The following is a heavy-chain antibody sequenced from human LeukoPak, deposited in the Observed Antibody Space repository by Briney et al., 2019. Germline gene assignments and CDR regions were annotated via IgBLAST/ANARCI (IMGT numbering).Heavy chain of an antibody. D-gene: IGHD6-19*01. Sequence: GASVKVSCKASGYTFTNYYIHWVRQAPGQGLELMGLINPSGGSTTYAQKFQGRVTMTRDMSTSTVYMDLSSLRSEDTAVYYCAKDSSGWALDFDYWGQGTLVTVSS. CDR3: AKDSSGWALDFDY. V-gene: IGHV1-46*01. CDR1: GYTFTNYY. CDR2: INPSGGST. J-gene: IGHJ4*02.